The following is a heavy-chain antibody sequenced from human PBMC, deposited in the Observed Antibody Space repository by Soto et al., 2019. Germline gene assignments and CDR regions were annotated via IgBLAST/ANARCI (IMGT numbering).Heavy chain of an antibody. J-gene: IGHJ6*02. CDR2: IYYSGST. CDR3: ARERRGLYYYGMDV. Sequence: QVQLQESGPGLVKPSQTLSLTCTVSGGSISSGGYYWSWIRQHPGKGLEWLGYIYYSGSTYYNPSLKSRVTISVDTSKNQFSLKLSSVTAADTAVYYCARERRGLYYYGMDVWGQGTTVTVSS. CDR1: GGSISSGGYY. V-gene: IGHV4-31*03.